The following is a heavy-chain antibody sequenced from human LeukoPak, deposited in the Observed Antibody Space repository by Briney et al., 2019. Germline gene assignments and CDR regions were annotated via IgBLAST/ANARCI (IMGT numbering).Heavy chain of an antibody. Sequence: GGSLRLSCEASGFSFSGFVLSWVRRASGKGLEWVGRVRSKASNYATVFAESMEGRFTISRDDSKNTVYLHMNSLKSEDTAVYYCTWGFSDYFDYWGQGTLVTVSS. J-gene: IGHJ4*02. CDR1: GFSFSGFV. D-gene: IGHD2/OR15-2a*01. V-gene: IGHV3-73*01. CDR2: VRSKASNYAT. CDR3: TWGFSDYFDY.